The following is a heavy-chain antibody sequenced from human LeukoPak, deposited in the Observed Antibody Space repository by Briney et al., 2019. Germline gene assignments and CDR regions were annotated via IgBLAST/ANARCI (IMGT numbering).Heavy chain of an antibody. J-gene: IGHJ4*02. V-gene: IGHV3-66*01. CDR2: IYSGGST. CDR3: ARTQSIAAFGALDY. Sequence: GGSLRLSCAASGFTVSSNYMSWVRQAPGKGLEWVSVIYSGGSTYYADSVKGRFTISRDNSKNTLYLQMGSLRAEDMAVYYCARTQSIAAFGALDYWGQGTLVTVSS. D-gene: IGHD6-6*01. CDR1: GFTVSSNY.